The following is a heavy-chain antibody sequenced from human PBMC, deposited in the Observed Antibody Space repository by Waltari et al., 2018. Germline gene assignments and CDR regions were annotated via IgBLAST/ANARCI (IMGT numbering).Heavy chain of an antibody. CDR3: ARGGSRGAFDI. J-gene: IGHJ3*02. D-gene: IGHD1-26*01. CDR2: IKQDGSEK. Sequence: EVQLVESGGGLVQPGGSLRLSCAASGFTFSSYWMRWVRQAPGKGLEWVANIKQDGSEKYYVDSVKGRFTISRDNAKNSLYLQMNSLRAEDTAVYYCARGGSRGAFDIWGQGTMVTVSS. V-gene: IGHV3-7*01. CDR1: GFTFSSYW.